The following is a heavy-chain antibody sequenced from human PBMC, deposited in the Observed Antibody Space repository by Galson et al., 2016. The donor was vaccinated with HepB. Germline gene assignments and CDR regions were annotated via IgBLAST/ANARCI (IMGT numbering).Heavy chain of an antibody. J-gene: IGHJ1*01. D-gene: IGHD2-2*01. CDR1: GVSISNSNW. CDR2: IYHTGDT. Sequence: ETLSLTCAVSGVSISNSNWWSWVRQPPGGGLEYIGEIYHTGDTNYNVSFKSRVTMHIDTAKNHLSLRLRSVTAADTAVYFCARDSCTSTTCYRGLIASWGQGTLVVVSS. CDR3: ARDSCTSTTCYRGLIAS. V-gene: IGHV4-4*01.